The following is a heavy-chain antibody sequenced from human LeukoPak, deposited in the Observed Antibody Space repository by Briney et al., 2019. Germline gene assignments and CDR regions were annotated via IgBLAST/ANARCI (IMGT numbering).Heavy chain of an antibody. CDR3: ARDGPSGGSGSYLFDY. D-gene: IGHD1-26*01. CDR1: GHTFTSYA. CDR2: LIPIFGTA. V-gene: IGHV1-69*13. Sequence: SSDTVTCKSSGHTFTSYAIRSLRQAPVQPLDCLSTLIPIFGTANYAQKFQGRVTITADESTSTAYMELSSLRSEDTAVYYCARDGPSGGSGSYLFDYWGQGTLVTVSS. J-gene: IGHJ4*02.